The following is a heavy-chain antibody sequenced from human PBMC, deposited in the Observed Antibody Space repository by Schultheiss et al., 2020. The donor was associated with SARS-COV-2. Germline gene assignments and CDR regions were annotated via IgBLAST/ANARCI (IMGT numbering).Heavy chain of an antibody. J-gene: IGHJ4*02. CDR1: GFTFSSYS. D-gene: IGHD2-15*01. CDR3: ARGILQYCSGGTCPLFY. V-gene: IGHV3-48*01. CDR2: ISSSSTI. Sequence: GGSLRLSCAASGFTFSSYSMNWVRQAPGKGLEWVSYISSSSTIYYADSVKGRFTISRDNSKNTLYVQMNRLRVEDTAVYYCARGILQYCSGGTCPLFYWGQGTLVTVSS.